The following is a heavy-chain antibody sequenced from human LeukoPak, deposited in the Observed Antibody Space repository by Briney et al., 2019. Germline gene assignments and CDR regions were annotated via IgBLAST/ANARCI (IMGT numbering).Heavy chain of an antibody. CDR3: AREGGQYYFDY. CDR1: GGSISSYY. V-gene: IGHV4-59*01. CDR2: IYYSGST. D-gene: IGHD1-26*01. J-gene: IGHJ4*02. Sequence: SETLSLTCTVSGGSISSYYWSWIRQLPGKGLEWIGYIYYSGSTNYNPSLKSRVTISVDTSKNQFSLKLSSVTAADTAVYYCAREGGQYYFDYWGQGTLVTVSS.